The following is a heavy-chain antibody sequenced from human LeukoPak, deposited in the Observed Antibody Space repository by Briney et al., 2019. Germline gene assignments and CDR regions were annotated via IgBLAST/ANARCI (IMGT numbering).Heavy chain of an antibody. CDR3: ARGGLEPVDY. D-gene: IGHD3-16*01. J-gene: IGHJ4*02. Sequence: PGGSVRLSCVGSGFTFSTYWMHWVRQAPAKGLVWVSRINPEETGTNYADSVKGRFTISRDNAKNTLYLQMNSLGAEDTAVYYCARGGLEPVDYWGQGTLVTVSS. V-gene: IGHV3-74*01. CDR1: GFTFSTYW. CDR2: INPEETGT.